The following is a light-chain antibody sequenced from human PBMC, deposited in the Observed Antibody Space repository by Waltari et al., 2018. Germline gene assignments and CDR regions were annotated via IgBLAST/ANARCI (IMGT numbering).Light chain of an antibody. CDR2: DAS. CDR3: QQYDNLPRVT. V-gene: IGKV1-33*01. CDR1: QDISNY. Sequence: DIQMTQSPSSLSASVGDRVTITCQARQDISNYLNWYQQKPGKAPKLLIYDASNLETGVPSRFSGSGSGTDVTFTISSLQPKDIATYYCQQYDNLPRVTFGQGTRLEIK. J-gene: IGKJ5*01.